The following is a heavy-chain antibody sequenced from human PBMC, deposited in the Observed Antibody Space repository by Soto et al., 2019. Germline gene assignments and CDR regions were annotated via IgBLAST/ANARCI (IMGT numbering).Heavy chain of an antibody. CDR1: GFTFSSYS. J-gene: IGHJ1*01. CDR2: ISSSSSTI. CDR3: ARGRLLWYGEHLFQH. Sequence: EVQLVESGGGLVQPGGSLRLSCAASGFTFSSYSMNWVRQAPGKGLEWVSYISSSSSTIYYADSVKGRFTISRDNAKNSLYLQMNSLRAEDTAVYYCARGRLLWYGEHLFQHWGQGTLVTVAS. V-gene: IGHV3-48*01. D-gene: IGHD3-10*01.